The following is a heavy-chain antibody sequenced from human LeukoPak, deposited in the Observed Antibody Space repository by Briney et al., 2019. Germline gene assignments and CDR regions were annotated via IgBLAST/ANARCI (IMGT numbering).Heavy chain of an antibody. Sequence: SETLSLTCTVSGYSINSGYYWGWIRQPPGKGLEWIGSMFHTGPTSYNPSLKSRVTISIDTSKNQFSLKLRSVTAADTAVYYCARDRQDSSGYYNAFDIWGQGTMVTVSS. D-gene: IGHD3-22*01. V-gene: IGHV4-38-2*02. CDR2: MFHTGPT. CDR1: GYSINSGYY. J-gene: IGHJ3*02. CDR3: ARDRQDSSGYYNAFDI.